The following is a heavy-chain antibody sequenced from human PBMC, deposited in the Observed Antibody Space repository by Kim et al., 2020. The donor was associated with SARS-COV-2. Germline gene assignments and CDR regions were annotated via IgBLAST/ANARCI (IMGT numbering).Heavy chain of an antibody. CDR2: SGSTI. V-gene: IGHV3-48*03. J-gene: IGHJ4*02. CDR3: ARGARWP. Sequence: SGSTIYYADSVKGRFTISRDNARNSLYLQMNSLRAEDTAVYYCARGARWPWGQGTLVTVSS.